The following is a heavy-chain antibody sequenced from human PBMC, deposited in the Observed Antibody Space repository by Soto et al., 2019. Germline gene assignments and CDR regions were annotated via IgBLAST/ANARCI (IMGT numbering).Heavy chain of an antibody. V-gene: IGHV1-8*01. CDR3: ARGPVYCLHTSCYLPYGMDV. CDR2: MNPNSGNT. CDR1: GYTFTSYD. D-gene: IGHD2-2*01. Sequence: QVQLVQSGAEVKKPGASVKVSCKASGYTFTSYDINWVRQATGQGLEWMGWMNPNSGNTGYAQKYXXRITMTRNTSXXTXYXXLSSLRSEDTAVYYCARGPVYCLHTSCYLPYGMDVWGQGTTVTVSS. J-gene: IGHJ6*02.